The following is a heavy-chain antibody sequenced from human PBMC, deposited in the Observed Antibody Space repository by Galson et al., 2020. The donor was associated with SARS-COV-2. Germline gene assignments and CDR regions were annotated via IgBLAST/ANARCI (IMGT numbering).Heavy chain of an antibody. V-gene: IGHV3-7*01. J-gene: IGHJ4*02. D-gene: IGHD2-15*01. CDR3: AREIGGFDY. CDR2: IKQDGSEK. CDR1: GITFNNYW. Sequence: GSLRLSCVASGITFNNYWMSWVRQGPGKGLEWVANIKQDGSEKYYVDSVNGRFTISRDNAKNSMYLQMNSLRAEDTAVYYCAREIGGFDYWGQGTLVTVSS.